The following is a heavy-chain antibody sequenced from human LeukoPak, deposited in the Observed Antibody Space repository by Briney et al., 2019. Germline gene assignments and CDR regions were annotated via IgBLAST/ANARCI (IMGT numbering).Heavy chain of an antibody. J-gene: IGHJ4*02. CDR3: ALDYYGSGSYYN. CDR2: IIPIFGTA. V-gene: IGHV1-69*06. D-gene: IGHD3-10*01. Sequence: SVKVSCKASGYTFTSYDINWVRQATGQGLEWMGGIIPIFGTANYAQKFQGRVTITSDKSTSTAYMELSSLRSEDTAVYYCALDYYGSGSYYNWGQGTLVTVSS. CDR1: GYTFTSYD.